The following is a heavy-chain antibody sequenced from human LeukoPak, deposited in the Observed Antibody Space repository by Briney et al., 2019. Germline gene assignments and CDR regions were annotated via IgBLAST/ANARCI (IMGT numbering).Heavy chain of an antibody. CDR1: GGSISSGGYS. V-gene: IGHV4-30-2*01. CDR2: IYHSGST. Sequence: PSQTLSLTCAVSGGSISSGGYSWSWIRQPPGKGLEWIGYIYHSGSTYYNPSLKSRVTISVDRSKNQFSLKLSSVTAADTAVYYCARAMVRGVIRKRFDPWGQGTLVTVSS. CDR3: ARAMVRGVIRKRFDP. J-gene: IGHJ5*02. D-gene: IGHD3-10*01.